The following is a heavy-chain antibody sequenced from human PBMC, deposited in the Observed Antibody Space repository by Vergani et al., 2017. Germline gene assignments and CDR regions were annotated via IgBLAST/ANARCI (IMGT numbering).Heavy chain of an antibody. CDR1: GYTFTSYD. Sequence: QVQLVQSGAEVKKPGASVKVSCKASGYTFTSYDINWVRQATGQGLEWMGWMNPNSGNTGYAQKFQGRVTMTRNTSISTAYMELSSLGSEDTAVYYCAIVSMHDLWSGSYYYYYYMDVWGKGTTVTVSS. D-gene: IGHD3-3*01. J-gene: IGHJ6*03. V-gene: IGHV1-8*02. CDR2: MNPNSGNT. CDR3: AIVSMHDLWSGSYYYYYYMDV.